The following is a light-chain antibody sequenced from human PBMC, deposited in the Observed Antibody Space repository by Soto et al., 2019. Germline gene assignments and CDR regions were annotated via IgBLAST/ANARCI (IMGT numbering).Light chain of an antibody. CDR1: SSNIGSSA. Sequence: QSVLTQPPSASGTPGQRVTISCSGSSSNIGSSAVTWYQQLPGTAPKLLIYSNNQRPSGVPDRFSGSKSGTSVSLAISGLQSEDEADYYCATWDDSLNGPVFGGGTKVTVL. J-gene: IGLJ2*01. CDR2: SNN. CDR3: ATWDDSLNGPV. V-gene: IGLV1-44*01.